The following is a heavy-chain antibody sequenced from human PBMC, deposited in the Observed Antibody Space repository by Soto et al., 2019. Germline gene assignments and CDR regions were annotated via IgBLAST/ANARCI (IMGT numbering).Heavy chain of an antibody. CDR3: ATYSFGDDFWSGYYSF. J-gene: IGHJ4*02. CDR1: GYTLTELS. CDR2: FDPEDGET. D-gene: IGHD3-3*01. Sequence: ASVKVSCKVSGYTLTELSMHWVRQAPGKGLEWMGGFDPEDGETIYAQKFQGRVTMTEDTSTDTAYMELSSLRSEDTAVYYCATYSFGDDFWSGYYSFWGQGTLVTVSS. V-gene: IGHV1-24*01.